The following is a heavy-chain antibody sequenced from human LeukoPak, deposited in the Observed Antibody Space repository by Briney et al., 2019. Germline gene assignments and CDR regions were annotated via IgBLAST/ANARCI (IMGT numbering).Heavy chain of an antibody. J-gene: IGHJ5*02. CDR1: GYTFTSYG. CDR3: ARDHDGSGSYGFDP. V-gene: IGHV1-18*01. CDR2: ISAYNGNT. D-gene: IGHD3-10*01. Sequence: ASVKVSCKASGYTFTSYGISWVRQAPGQGLEWMGWISAYNGNTNYAQKLQGRVTMTTDTSTSTAYMELSSLRSEDTAVYYCARDHDGSGSYGFDPWGQGTLVTVSS.